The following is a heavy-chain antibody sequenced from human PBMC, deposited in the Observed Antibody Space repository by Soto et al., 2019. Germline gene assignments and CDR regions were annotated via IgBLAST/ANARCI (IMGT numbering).Heavy chain of an antibody. CDR3: ARDEGFCSGGSCTGWFDP. Sequence: ASVKVSCEASGYTFSNYFINWVRQAPGQGLEWVGVINPKGGATTYAQKFQGRVNMTSDTSTNTIYMTLRSLTSEDTAFYYCARDEGFCSGGSCTGWFDPWGQGTLVAVSS. J-gene: IGHJ5*02. CDR2: INPKGGAT. V-gene: IGHV1-46*01. CDR1: GYTFSNYF. D-gene: IGHD2-15*01.